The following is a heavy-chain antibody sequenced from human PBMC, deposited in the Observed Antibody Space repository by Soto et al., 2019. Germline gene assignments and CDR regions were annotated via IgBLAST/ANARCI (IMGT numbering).Heavy chain of an antibody. Sequence: SETLSLTCAVSGGSISSSNWWSWVRQPPGKGLEWIGEIYHSGSTNYNPSLKSRVTISVDKSKNQFSLKLSSVTAADTAVYYCARAAIAARRYFDYWGQGALVTVSS. V-gene: IGHV4-4*02. CDR1: GGSISSSNW. CDR2: IYHSGST. CDR3: ARAAIAARRYFDY. J-gene: IGHJ4*02. D-gene: IGHD6-6*01.